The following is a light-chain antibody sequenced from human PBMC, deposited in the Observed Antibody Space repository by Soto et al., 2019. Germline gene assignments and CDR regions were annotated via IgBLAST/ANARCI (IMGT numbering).Light chain of an antibody. CDR2: EVS. CDR1: SSDIGSYNL. CDR3: CSYAGSGKVV. V-gene: IGLV2-23*02. J-gene: IGLJ3*02. Sequence: QSALTQPASVSGSLGQSISISCTGTSSDIGSYNLVSWYQQYPGKAPKLMILEVSERPSGVSNRFSGSKSGDTASLTISGLQAEDDADYYCCSYAGSGKVVFGGGTKGDRP.